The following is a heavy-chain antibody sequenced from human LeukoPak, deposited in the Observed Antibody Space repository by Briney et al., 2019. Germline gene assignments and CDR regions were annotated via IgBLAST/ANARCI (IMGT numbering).Heavy chain of an antibody. J-gene: IGHJ3*02. D-gene: IGHD6-19*01. CDR1: GYSFTDFY. V-gene: IGHV1-2*02. CDR3: ARRVAVARRDAFVI. Sequence: GASVKVSCKASGYSFTDFYVHWVRQAPGQGLEWMGWINPQNGGTNYAQKFHGRVTMPTDTSTGTAYMELRSLRSDETAVYYCARRVAVARRDAFVIWGQGAKVTVSS. CDR2: INPQNGGT.